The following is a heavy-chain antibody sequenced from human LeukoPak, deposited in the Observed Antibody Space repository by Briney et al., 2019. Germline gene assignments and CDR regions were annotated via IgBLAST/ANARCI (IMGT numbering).Heavy chain of an antibody. D-gene: IGHD2-21*01. Sequence: ASVKVSCKTSGYSFTDYYMHWVRQAPGQGLEWRGWINPNSGGTSSAQKFQGRVTMTRDASITTVYMEVSWLTSDDTAIYYCARADRLHGGPYLIGPWGQGTLVTVSS. CDR1: GYSFTDYY. V-gene: IGHV1-2*02. CDR2: INPNSGGT. CDR3: ARADRLHGGPYLIGP. J-gene: IGHJ5*02.